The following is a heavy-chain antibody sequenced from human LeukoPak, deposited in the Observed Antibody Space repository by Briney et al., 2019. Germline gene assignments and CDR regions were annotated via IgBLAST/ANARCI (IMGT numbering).Heavy chain of an antibody. CDR3: ARYCRITNPGHYYMDV. D-gene: IGHD1-14*01. Sequence: PPGGSLRLSCAASGFTFSSYWMSWVRQAPGKGLEWVANIKQDGSEKYYVDSVKGRFTISRDNAKNSLYLQINSLRAEDAAVYYCARYCRITNPGHYYMDVWGIGTTVTVSS. V-gene: IGHV3-7*01. CDR1: GFTFSSYW. CDR2: IKQDGSEK. J-gene: IGHJ6*03.